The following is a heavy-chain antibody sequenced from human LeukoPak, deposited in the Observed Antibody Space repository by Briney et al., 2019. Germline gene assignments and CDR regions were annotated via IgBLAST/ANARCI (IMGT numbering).Heavy chain of an antibody. V-gene: IGHV3-48*04. Sequence: GGSLRLSCAASGFTFNTYGMNWVRQAPGKGLEWVSYISSSSSSIYYADSVKGRFTTSRDNGRNSLFLQMNSLTVEDTATYYCAGHARGSYLVYWGQGILVTVST. CDR3: AGHARGSYLVY. CDR1: GFTFNTYG. D-gene: IGHD6-6*01. J-gene: IGHJ4*02. CDR2: ISSSSSSI.